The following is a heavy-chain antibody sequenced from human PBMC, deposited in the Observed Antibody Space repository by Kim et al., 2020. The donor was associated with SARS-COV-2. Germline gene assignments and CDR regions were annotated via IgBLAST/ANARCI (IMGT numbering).Heavy chain of an antibody. CDR1: GFTFSSYG. V-gene: IGHV3-33*05. J-gene: IGHJ5*02. D-gene: IGHD6-13*01. CDR2: ISYDGSNK. CDR3: ARAGYSSREFDP. Sequence: GGSLRLSCAASGFTFSSYGMHWVRQAPGKGLEWVAVISYDGSNKYYADSVKGRFTISRDNSKNTLYLQMNSLRAEDTAVYYCARAGYSSREFDPWGQGTLVTVSS.